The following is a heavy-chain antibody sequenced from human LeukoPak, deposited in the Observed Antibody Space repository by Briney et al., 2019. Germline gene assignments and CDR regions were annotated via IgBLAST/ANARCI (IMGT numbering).Heavy chain of an antibody. V-gene: IGHV3-7*01. Sequence: GGSLRLSCAASGFTVTTTYMSWVRQAPGKGLEWVANINQDGTNTQYVDSVKGRFTISRDNAKNSLYLQMNSLRAEDTAVYYCARFTRGPCNGGDCPWGQGTLVTVSS. D-gene: IGHD2-21*02. CDR2: INQDGTNT. J-gene: IGHJ5*02. CDR1: GFTVTTTY. CDR3: ARFTRGPCNGGDCP.